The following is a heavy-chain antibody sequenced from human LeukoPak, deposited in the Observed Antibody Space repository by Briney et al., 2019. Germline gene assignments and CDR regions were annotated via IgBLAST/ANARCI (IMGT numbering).Heavy chain of an antibody. D-gene: IGHD6-6*01. J-gene: IGHJ4*02. V-gene: IGHV4-39*07. CDR1: GGSISSSSYY. Sequence: SETLSLTCTVSGGSISSSSYYWGWIRQPPGKGLEWIGSIYYSGSTYYNPSLKSRVTISVDTSKNQFSLKLSSVTAADTAVYYCARDNEAAAPDYWGQGTLVTVS. CDR2: IYYSGST. CDR3: ARDNEAAAPDY.